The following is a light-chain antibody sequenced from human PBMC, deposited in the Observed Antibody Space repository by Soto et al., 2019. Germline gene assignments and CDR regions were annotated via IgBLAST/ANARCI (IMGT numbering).Light chain of an antibody. CDR2: GAS. Sequence: ETVMTQSPGTLSVSPGESATLPCGTSQSVSSNLAWYQQKPGQAPRLLIYGASTRATGIPARFSGSGSGTEFTLTISYLRPEDSAVYFCQQYHDWVTFGGGTKVDIK. CDR1: QSVSSN. V-gene: IGKV3D-15*01. CDR3: QQYHDWVT. J-gene: IGKJ4*01.